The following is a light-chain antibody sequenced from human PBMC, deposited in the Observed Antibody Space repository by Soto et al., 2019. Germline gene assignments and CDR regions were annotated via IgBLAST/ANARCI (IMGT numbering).Light chain of an antibody. CDR1: QSISGL. V-gene: IGKV1-5*01. J-gene: IGKJ1*01. Sequence: DIQMTQSPSTLSASVGDRVTITCRASQSISGLLAWYQQKPGKAPKLLIYDASSLESGVPSRFSGSGSGTEFTLTISSLQPDDFATYYCQQYNNYRTFGQGTKVDIK. CDR3: QQYNNYRT. CDR2: DAS.